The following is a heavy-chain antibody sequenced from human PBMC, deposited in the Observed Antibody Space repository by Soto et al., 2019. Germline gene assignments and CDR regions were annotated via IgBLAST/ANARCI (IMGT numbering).Heavy chain of an antibody. J-gene: IGHJ2*01. CDR2: ISAYNGNT. CDR3: ARGGYCSGGSCYSYWYFDL. V-gene: IGHV1-18*01. D-gene: IGHD2-15*01. Sequence: QVQLVQSGAEVKKPGASVKVSCKASGYTFTSYGISWVRQAPGQGLERMGWISAYNGNTNYAQKLQGRVTMTTDTSTSTGYMELRSLGSDDTAVYYCARGGYCSGGSCYSYWYFDLWGRGTLVTVSS. CDR1: GYTFTSYG.